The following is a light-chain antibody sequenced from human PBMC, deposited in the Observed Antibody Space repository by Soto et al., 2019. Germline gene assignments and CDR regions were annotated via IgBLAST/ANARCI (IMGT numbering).Light chain of an antibody. Sequence: DIQMTQSPSSLSASVGDRVTISCRASQGVSNYLIWYQQRQGRAPKLLIYAASNLVSGVPSRFSGSGSGTNFTLTFSSLQPEDFATYYCQQSYRTPHTFGQGTKLETK. CDR2: AAS. CDR1: QGVSNY. CDR3: QQSYRTPHT. J-gene: IGKJ2*01. V-gene: IGKV1-39*01.